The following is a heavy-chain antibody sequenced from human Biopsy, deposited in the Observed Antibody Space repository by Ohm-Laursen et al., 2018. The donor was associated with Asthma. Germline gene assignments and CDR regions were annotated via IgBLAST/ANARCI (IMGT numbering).Heavy chain of an antibody. D-gene: IGHD6-13*01. CDR3: ARATSTWSQSGPHFFDH. CDR2: VHSSGST. Sequence: TLSLTCTVSPGSINDYYWNWIRQFPGKGPEWIGYVHSSGSTRFNPSLKSRVTVSVDTSVDQVSLKLSSVSAADTAIYYCARATSTWSQSGPHFFDHWGPGTLVTVSS. J-gene: IGHJ5*02. CDR1: PGSINDYY. V-gene: IGHV4-59*01.